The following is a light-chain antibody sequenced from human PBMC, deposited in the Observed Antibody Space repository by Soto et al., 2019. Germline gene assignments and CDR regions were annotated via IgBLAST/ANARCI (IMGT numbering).Light chain of an antibody. CDR1: QSVVTN. J-gene: IGKJ5*01. V-gene: IGKV3-15*01. CDR3: QQYTNWPPNT. Sequence: EVVMTQFPATLSVSPGERGTLSCMASQSVVTNLAWYQHKPGQAPRLLIHGASTRATGVPARFSGRGSGTEFTLTISSLQSEDFAVYYCQQYTNWPPNTFGQRTRLEIK. CDR2: GAS.